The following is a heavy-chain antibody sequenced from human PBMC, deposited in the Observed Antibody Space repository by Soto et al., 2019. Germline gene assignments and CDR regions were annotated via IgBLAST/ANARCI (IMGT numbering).Heavy chain of an antibody. D-gene: IGHD2-15*01. CDR3: AKAACTSSTCYSPDR. CDR1: GFTFSSYA. Sequence: HPGGSLRLSCAASGFTFSSYAMSWVRQAPGKGLEWVSFISASGGTTHYADSVKGRFTISRDNSKNTLRRQMNSLRAEDTALYYCAKAACTSSTCYSPDRWGQGTQVTVSS. CDR2: ISASGGTT. V-gene: IGHV3-23*01. J-gene: IGHJ4*02.